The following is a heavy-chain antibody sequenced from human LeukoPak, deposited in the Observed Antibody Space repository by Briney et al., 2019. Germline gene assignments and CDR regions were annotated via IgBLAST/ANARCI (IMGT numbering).Heavy chain of an antibody. CDR3: ARLEAVAGYFDY. D-gene: IGHD6-19*01. CDR1: GGSISSYY. Sequence: PSETLSLTCTVSGGSISSYYWSWIRQPPGKGLGWIGYIYYSGSTNYNPSLKSRVTISVDTSKNQFSLKLSSVTAADTAVYYCARLEAVAGYFDYWGQGTLVTVSS. J-gene: IGHJ4*02. CDR2: IYYSGST. V-gene: IGHV4-59*08.